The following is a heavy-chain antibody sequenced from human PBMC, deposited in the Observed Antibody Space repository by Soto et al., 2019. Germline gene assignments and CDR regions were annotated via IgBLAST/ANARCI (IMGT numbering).Heavy chain of an antibody. D-gene: IGHD4-17*01. J-gene: IGHJ3*02. Sequence: GGSLRLSCAASGFTFSNAWMSWVRQAPGKGLEWVGRIKSKTDGGTTDYAAPVKGRFTISRDDSKNTLYLQMNSLKTEDTAVYYCTTHSTVTTSAAFDIWGQGTMVTVSS. V-gene: IGHV3-15*01. CDR1: GFTFSNAW. CDR2: IKSKTDGGTT. CDR3: TTHSTVTTSAAFDI.